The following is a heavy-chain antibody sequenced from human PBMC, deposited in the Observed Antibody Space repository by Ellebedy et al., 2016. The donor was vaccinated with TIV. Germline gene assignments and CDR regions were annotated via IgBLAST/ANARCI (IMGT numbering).Heavy chain of an antibody. CDR1: GYTFTGYY. CDR2: INPSGGGA. J-gene: IGHJ4*02. V-gene: IGHV1-46*04. Sequence: AASVKVSCKASGYTFTGYYMHWVRQAPGQGLEWMGIINPSGGGATYAQKLQGRVTMTSDTSTRTVYMELSSLRSEDTAVYYCARAPGYSYGYNFDYWGQGTLVTVSS. D-gene: IGHD5-18*01. CDR3: ARAPGYSYGYNFDY.